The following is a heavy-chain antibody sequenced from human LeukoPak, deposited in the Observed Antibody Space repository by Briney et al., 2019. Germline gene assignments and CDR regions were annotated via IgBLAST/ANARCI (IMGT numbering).Heavy chain of an antibody. V-gene: IGHV1-69*05. CDR3: ARGTITGTITRKFDY. J-gene: IGHJ4*02. CDR1: GGTFSSYA. CDR2: IIPIFGTA. D-gene: IGHD1-20*01. Sequence: LVKVSCKASGGTFSSYAISWVRQAPGQGLEWMGGIIPIFGTANYAQKFQGRVTITTDESTSTAYMELSSLRSDDTAVYYCARGTITGTITRKFDYWGQGTLVTVSS.